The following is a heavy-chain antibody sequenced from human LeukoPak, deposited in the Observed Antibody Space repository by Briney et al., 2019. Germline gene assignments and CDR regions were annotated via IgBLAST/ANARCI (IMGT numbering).Heavy chain of an antibody. J-gene: IGHJ6*02. CDR3: ARSKDLYCSGTTCYPGMDV. V-gene: IGHV5-51*01. CDR2: IYPGDSDT. D-gene: IGHD2-2*01. Sequence: GESLKISCKASGYSFISYWIAWVRQMPGKGLEWMGGIYPGDSDTKYSPSFEGQVTISVDKSISTAYLQWTSLKASDTAMYYCARSKDLYCSGTTCYPGMDVWGQGTTVTVSS. CDR1: GYSFISYW.